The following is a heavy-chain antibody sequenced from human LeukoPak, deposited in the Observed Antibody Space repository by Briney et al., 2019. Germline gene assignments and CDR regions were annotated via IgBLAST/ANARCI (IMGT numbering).Heavy chain of an antibody. D-gene: IGHD1-26*01. V-gene: IGHV1-69*05. CDR1: GGTFSSYA. CDR2: IIPIFGTA. Sequence: SVKVSCKASGGTFSSYAISWVRQAPGQGLEWMGGIIPIFGTANYAQKFQGRVTMTRGMSTSTVYMELSSLRSEDTAVYYCATHRGVGATFYFDYWGQGTLVTVSS. CDR3: ATHRGVGATFYFDY. J-gene: IGHJ4*02.